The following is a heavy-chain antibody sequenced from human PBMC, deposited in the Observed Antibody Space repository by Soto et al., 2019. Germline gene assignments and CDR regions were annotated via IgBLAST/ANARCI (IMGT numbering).Heavy chain of an antibody. CDR3: ARGVLH. J-gene: IGHJ4*01. V-gene: IGHV4-34*01. CDR1: GGSFSDYI. CDR2: INHSGSA. Sequence: SETLYLTCDVYGGSFSDYIWTWIRQTPGKGLQWIGQINHSGSANYNPSLKSRVTISVHTSSSQFSLELSSVTAADTAVYYCARGVLHWGQGTLVTVSS.